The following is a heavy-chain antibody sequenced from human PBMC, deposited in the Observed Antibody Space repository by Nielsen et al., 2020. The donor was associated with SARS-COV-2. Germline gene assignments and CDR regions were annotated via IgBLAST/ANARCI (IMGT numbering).Heavy chain of an antibody. CDR1: GFTFSSYA. J-gene: IGHJ3*02. D-gene: IGHD6-13*01. V-gene: IGHV3-30-3*02. CDR2: ISYDGRNK. CDR3: AKDQREYSSSWYGYDAFDI. Sequence: GESLKISCAASGFTFSSYAMHWVRQAPGKGLEWVAVISYDGRNKYYADSVKGRFTISRDNSKNTLYLQMNSLRAEDTAVYYCAKDQREYSSSWYGYDAFDIWGQGTMVTVSS.